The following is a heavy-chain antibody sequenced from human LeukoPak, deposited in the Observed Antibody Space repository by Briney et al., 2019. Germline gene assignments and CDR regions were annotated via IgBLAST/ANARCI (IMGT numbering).Heavy chain of an antibody. Sequence: ASVKVSCKASGYTFTSYGIRWVRPAPGQGLEWMGWISAYNGNTNYAQKLQGRVTMTTDTSTSTAYMELRSLRSDDTAVYYCAREQSSGSYLSWGQGTLVTVSS. CDR2: ISAYNGNT. V-gene: IGHV1-18*01. CDR1: GYTFTSYG. D-gene: IGHD3-10*01. CDR3: AREQSSGSYLS. J-gene: IGHJ4*02.